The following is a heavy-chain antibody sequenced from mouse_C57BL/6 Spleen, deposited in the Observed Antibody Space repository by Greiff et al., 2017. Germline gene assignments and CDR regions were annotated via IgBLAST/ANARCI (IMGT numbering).Heavy chain of an antibody. D-gene: IGHD2-3*01. Sequence: VKLQESGAELVKPGASVKISCKASGYAFSSYWMNWVKQRPGKGLEWIGQIYPGDGDTNYNGKFKGKATLTADKSSSTAYMQLSSLTSEDSAVYFCARGGDGYLFAYWGQGTLVTVSA. CDR2: IYPGDGDT. CDR1: GYAFSSYW. V-gene: IGHV1-80*01. CDR3: ARGGDGYLFAY. J-gene: IGHJ3*01.